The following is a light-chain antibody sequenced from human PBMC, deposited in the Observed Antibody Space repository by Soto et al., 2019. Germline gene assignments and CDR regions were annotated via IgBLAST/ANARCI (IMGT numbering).Light chain of an antibody. Sequence: QSVLTQPPSVSGAPGQRVTISCTGSTSSIGAGYDVHCYQQVPGTSPKLLIYEDNNRPSGVPDRFSGSKSGTSASLAITVLQAEDEADYYCQSYDSTLSRYVFGAGTKVTVL. CDR1: TSSIGAGYD. CDR2: EDN. J-gene: IGLJ1*01. V-gene: IGLV1-40*01. CDR3: QSYDSTLSRYV.